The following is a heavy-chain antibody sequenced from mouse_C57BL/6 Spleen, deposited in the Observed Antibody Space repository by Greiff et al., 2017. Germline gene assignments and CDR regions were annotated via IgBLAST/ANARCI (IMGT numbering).Heavy chain of an antibody. J-gene: IGHJ2*01. CDR2: IWCGGST. CDR1: GFSLTSYG. CDR3: ARNSLGPFDY. Sequence: VMLVESGPGLVQPSQSLSITCTVSGFSLTSYGVHWVRQSPGQGLEWLGVIWCGGSTDYNAAFISRLSISKDNSKSQIFFKMNSLQANDTAIYDCARNSLGPFDYWGQGTTLTVSS. V-gene: IGHV2-2*02. D-gene: IGHD6-2*01.